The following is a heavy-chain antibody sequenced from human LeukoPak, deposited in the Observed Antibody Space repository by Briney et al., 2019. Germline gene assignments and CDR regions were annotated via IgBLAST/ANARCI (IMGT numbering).Heavy chain of an antibody. CDR1: GGSISSVAYY. V-gene: IGHV4-39*01. D-gene: IGHD3-3*01. Sequence: SETLSLTCTVSGGSISSVAYYWGWIRQPPGMGLEWIATIHNTGSTYYNPSLKSRITISIDASRNQISLELNSVTAADTAIYYCAKSHLGVPHDYWGQGTLVTVSS. CDR3: AKSHLGVPHDY. CDR2: IHNTGST. J-gene: IGHJ4*02.